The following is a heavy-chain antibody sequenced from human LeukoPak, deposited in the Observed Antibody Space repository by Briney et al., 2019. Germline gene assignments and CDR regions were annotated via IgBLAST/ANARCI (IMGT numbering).Heavy chain of an antibody. J-gene: IGHJ4*02. CDR3: ARVVGYSYGSKRGYFDY. CDR2: ISAYNGNT. CDR1: GYTFTSYG. Sequence: GASVKVSCKASGYTFTSYGISWVRQAPGRGLEWMGWISAYNGNTNYAQKLQGRVTMTTDTSTSTAYMELRSLRSDDTAVYYCARVVGYSYGSKRGYFDYWGQGTLVTVSS. V-gene: IGHV1-18*04. D-gene: IGHD5-18*01.